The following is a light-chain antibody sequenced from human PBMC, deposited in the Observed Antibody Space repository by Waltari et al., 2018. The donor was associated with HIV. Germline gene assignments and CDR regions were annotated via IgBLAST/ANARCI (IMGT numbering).Light chain of an antibody. CDR1: QDISST. V-gene: IGKV1-13*02. CDR3: QQFHSYPFT. Sequence: AIQLTQSPSSLSAFVGDRVTISCRASQDISSTLAWFQQKPGKAPKLLIYDASTLESGVPLRFSGSVSGTDFTLTISRLQPADSATYYCQQFHSYPFTFGGGTKVEI. CDR2: DAS. J-gene: IGKJ4*01.